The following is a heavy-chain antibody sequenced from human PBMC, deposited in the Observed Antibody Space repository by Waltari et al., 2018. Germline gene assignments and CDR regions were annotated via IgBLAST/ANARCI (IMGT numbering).Heavy chain of an antibody. D-gene: IGHD7-27*01. CDR2: IYYSGST. CDR3: ARDGSANWGHFDF. V-gene: IGHV4-39*07. CDR1: GDSISSSPYY. J-gene: IGHJ4*01. Sequence: QLQLQEAGPGLVKPSETLSLTSIVSGDSISSSPYYWGWIRQPPGKGLEWIGNIYYSGSTYCNPSLKSRVTISVDTSTNQFSLRLNSVTAADTAVYFCARDGSANWGHFDFWGHGTLVTVSS.